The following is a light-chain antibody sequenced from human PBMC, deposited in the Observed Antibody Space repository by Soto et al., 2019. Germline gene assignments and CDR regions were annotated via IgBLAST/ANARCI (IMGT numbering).Light chain of an antibody. CDR1: SRDVGGYNY. J-gene: IGLJ2*01. CDR3: SSYTSSSTRV. V-gene: IGLV2-14*01. CDR2: DVS. Sequence: QSVLTQPASVSGSPGQSITISCTGTSRDVGGYNYVSWYQQHPGKAPKLMIYDVSNRPSGVSNRFSGSKSGNTASLTISGLQAEDEADYYCSSYTSSSTRVFGGGTKLTAL.